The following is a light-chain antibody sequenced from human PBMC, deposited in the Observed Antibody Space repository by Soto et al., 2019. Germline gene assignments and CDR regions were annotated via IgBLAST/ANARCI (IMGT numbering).Light chain of an antibody. V-gene: IGKV1-39*01. Sequence: DIQMTQSPSSLSASVGDRVTITCRPSQGIDNFLNWYQQKPGKAPNLLIYAASSLQSGVSSRFSGSGSGTDFTLTISSLQPEDSATYYCQQSYSLPYTFGQGTKVEIK. CDR2: AAS. CDR1: QGIDNF. CDR3: QQSYSLPYT. J-gene: IGKJ2*01.